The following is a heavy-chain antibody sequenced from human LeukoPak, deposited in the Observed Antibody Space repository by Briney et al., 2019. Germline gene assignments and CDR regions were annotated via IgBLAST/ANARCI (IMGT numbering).Heavy chain of an antibody. CDR3: ARDRFKFYYDGSGYYFNYYYGMDV. CDR1: GYTFTNYG. D-gene: IGHD3-22*01. J-gene: IGHJ6*02. CDR2: ISAYNGDT. Sequence: ASVKVSCKASGYTFTNYGISWVRQAPGQGLEWMAWISAYNGDTNYAQTFQGRVTMTTDTSTSTAYMELRSLRSDDTAVYYCARDRFKFYYDGSGYYFNYYYGMDVWGQGTTVTVSS. V-gene: IGHV1-18*01.